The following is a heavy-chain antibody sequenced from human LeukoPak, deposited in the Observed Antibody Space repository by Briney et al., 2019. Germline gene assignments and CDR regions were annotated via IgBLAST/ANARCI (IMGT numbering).Heavy chain of an antibody. J-gene: IGHJ4*02. CDR3: ARSGITMVRGVIIDDLFDY. D-gene: IGHD3-10*01. V-gene: IGHV4-61*02. CDR1: GDSISSGDYY. CDR2: ISSSGST. Sequence: SETLSLTCTVSGDSISSGDYYWSWIRQPAGKGLEWIGRISSSGSTNYTPSLKSRVTISVDTSKNQFSLKLSSVTAADTAVYYCARSGITMVRGVIIDDLFDYWGQGTLVTVSS.